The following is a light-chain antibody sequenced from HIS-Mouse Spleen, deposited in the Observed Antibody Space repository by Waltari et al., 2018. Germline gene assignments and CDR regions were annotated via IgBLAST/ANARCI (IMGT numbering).Light chain of an antibody. V-gene: IGKV2-28*01. CDR1: QSLLHSNGYNY. Sequence: DIVMTQSPLSLPVTPGEPASIPCRSSQSLLHSNGYNYLDWYLQKPGQSPQLLIYLGSNRASGVPDRFSGSGSGTDFTLKISRVEAEDVGVYYCMQALQTPFTFGHGTKVDIK. CDR2: LGS. CDR3: MQALQTPFT. J-gene: IGKJ3*01.